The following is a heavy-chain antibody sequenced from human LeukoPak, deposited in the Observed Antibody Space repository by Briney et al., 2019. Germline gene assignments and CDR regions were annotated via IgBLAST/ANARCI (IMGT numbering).Heavy chain of an antibody. D-gene: IGHD4-17*01. CDR1: GGSFSGYY. Sequence: SETRSLTCAVYGGSFSGYYWSWIRQPPGKGLEWIGEINHSGSTNYNPSLKSRVTISVDTSKNQFSLKLSSVTAADPAVYYCAGQDYGDYAPLWGQGTLVTVSS. J-gene: IGHJ4*02. CDR2: INHSGST. V-gene: IGHV4-34*01. CDR3: AGQDYGDYAPL.